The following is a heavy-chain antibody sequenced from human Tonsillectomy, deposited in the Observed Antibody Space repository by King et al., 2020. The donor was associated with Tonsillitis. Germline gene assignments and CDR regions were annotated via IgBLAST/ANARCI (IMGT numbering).Heavy chain of an antibody. CDR3: ARAQEDYFFDY. CDR1: GFTFISYW. CDR2: INNDGSGP. V-gene: IGHV3-74*01. Sequence: VQLVESGGGLVQPGGSLRLSCAASGFTFISYWLHWVRQVPGKGPVWVSRINNDGSGPSYAASVKGRFTISRDNAKNTVYLQVKSLRAEDTAVYYCARAQEDYFFDYWGQGTLVTVSS. D-gene: IGHD3/OR15-3a*01. J-gene: IGHJ4*02.